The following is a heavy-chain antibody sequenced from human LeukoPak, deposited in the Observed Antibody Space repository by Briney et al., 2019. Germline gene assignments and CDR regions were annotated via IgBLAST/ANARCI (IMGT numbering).Heavy chain of an antibody. CDR2: TSYSDST. Sequence: SETLTLTCTVSGGSISSGYWSWIRQPPGKGLEWIGYTSYSDSTRYSPPLKSRVTMSIDTSMNQFSLKVTSVTAADTAVYYCARGSSRFDCWGQGTLVTVSS. V-gene: IGHV4-59*01. D-gene: IGHD6-13*01. CDR3: ARGSSRFDC. CDR1: GGSISSGY. J-gene: IGHJ4*02.